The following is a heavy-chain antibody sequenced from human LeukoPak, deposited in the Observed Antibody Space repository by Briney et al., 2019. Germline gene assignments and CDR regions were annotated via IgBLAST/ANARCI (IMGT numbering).Heavy chain of an antibody. CDR1: GGSISSSSYY. J-gene: IGHJ5*02. CDR3: ARRADIVVVPASNWFDP. D-gene: IGHD2-2*01. V-gene: IGHV4-39*01. Sequence: SETLSLTCTVSGGSISSSSYYWGWIRQPPGKGLEWIGSIYYSGSTYYNPSLKSRVTISVDTSKNQFSLKLSSVTAADTAVYYCARRADIVVVPASNWFDPWGQGTLVTVSS. CDR2: IYYSGST.